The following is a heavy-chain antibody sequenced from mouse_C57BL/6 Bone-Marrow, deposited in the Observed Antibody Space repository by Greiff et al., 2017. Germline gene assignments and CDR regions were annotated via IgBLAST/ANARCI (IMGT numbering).Heavy chain of an antibody. J-gene: IGHJ4*01. CDR1: EYEFPSHD. V-gene: IGHV5-2*01. CDR3: ARQATDAMDY. D-gene: IGHD1-2*01. CDR2: INSDGGST. Sequence: EVQLVESGGGLVQPGESLTLSCESNEYEFPSHDMSWVRQTPAKRLELVAAINSDGGSTYYPDTMDRRFIISRDNTKKTLYLQKSSLRSEDTALYYCARQATDAMDYWGQGTSVTVSS.